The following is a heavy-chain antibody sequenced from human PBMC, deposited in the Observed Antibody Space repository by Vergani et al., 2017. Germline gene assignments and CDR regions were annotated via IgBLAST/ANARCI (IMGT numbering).Heavy chain of an antibody. D-gene: IGHD2-2*01. V-gene: IGHV4-39*01. Sequence: QLQLQESGPGLVKPSETLSLTCTVSGGSISSSSYYWGWIRQPPGKGLEWIGSIYYSVSTCYNPSLKSRVTISVDTSKNQFSLKLSSVTAADTAVYYCARQDIVVVPAATIYNWFDPWGQGTLVTVSS. CDR1: GGSISSSSYY. CDR3: ARQDIVVVPAATIYNWFDP. CDR2: IYYSVST. J-gene: IGHJ5*02.